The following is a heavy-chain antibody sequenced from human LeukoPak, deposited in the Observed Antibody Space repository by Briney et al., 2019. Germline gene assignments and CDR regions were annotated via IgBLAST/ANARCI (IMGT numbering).Heavy chain of an antibody. V-gene: IGHV3-30-3*01. J-gene: IGHJ3*02. CDR3: AREGRWPRAFDI. D-gene: IGHD5-12*01. Sequence: GGSLRLSCAASGFTFSSYAMHWVRQAPGKELEWVAVISYDGSNKYYADSVKGRFTISRDNSKNTLYLQMNSLRAEDTAVYYCAREGRWPRAFDIWGQGTMVTVSS. CDR2: ISYDGSNK. CDR1: GFTFSSYA.